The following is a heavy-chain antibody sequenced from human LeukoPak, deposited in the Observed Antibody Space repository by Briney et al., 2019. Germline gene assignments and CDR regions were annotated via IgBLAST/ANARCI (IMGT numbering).Heavy chain of an antibody. J-gene: IGHJ6*02. D-gene: IGHD2-21*01. CDR2: IYYSGST. CDR1: GGSISSYY. Sequence: SGTLSLTCTVSGGSISSYYWSWIRQPPGKGLEWIGYIYYSGSTNYNPSLKSRVTISVDTSKNQFSLKLSSVTAADTAVYYCARFGEDSYYYYYGMDVWGQGTTVTVSS. CDR3: ARFGEDSYYYYYGMDV. V-gene: IGHV4-59*08.